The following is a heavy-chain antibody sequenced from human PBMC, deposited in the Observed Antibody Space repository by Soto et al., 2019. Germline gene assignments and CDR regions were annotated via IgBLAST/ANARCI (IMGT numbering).Heavy chain of an antibody. J-gene: IGHJ4*02. CDR3: ARGVGSSPPRY. Sequence: QVQLQESDPGQVKPSETLSLKCTISGGSISVYYWSWIRQPPGQALEWIGYIYDSGSPYYNPSLMSRVIISADTSKNQISLELTSATAADTAVYSWARGVGSSPPRYWGRGTLVTVS. CDR1: GGSISVYY. V-gene: IGHV4-59*01. CDR2: IYDSGSP. D-gene: IGHD1-26*01.